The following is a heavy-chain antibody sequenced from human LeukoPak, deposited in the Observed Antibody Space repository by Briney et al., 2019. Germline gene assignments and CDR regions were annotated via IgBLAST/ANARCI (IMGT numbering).Heavy chain of an antibody. CDR3: ARDGPYYDSSGALGYYMDV. J-gene: IGHJ6*03. CDR1: GGSISSGGYY. Sequence: PSQTLSLTCTVSGGSISSGGYYWSWIRQHPGKGLEWIGYIYYSGSTYYNPSLKNRVTISVDTSKNQFSLKLSSVTAADTAVYYCARDGPYYDSSGALGYYMDVWGKGTTVTVSS. CDR2: IYYSGST. D-gene: IGHD3-22*01. V-gene: IGHV4-31*03.